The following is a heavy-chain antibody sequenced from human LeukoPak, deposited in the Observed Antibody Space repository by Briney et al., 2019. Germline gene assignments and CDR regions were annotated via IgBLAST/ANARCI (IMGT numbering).Heavy chain of an antibody. V-gene: IGHV3-23*01. CDR3: AKVSSGYWYYFDY. CDR1: GFTFSSYA. D-gene: IGHD3-22*01. CDR2: ISGSGGST. J-gene: IGHJ4*02. Sequence: GGSLRLSCAASGFTFSSYAMSWVRQAPGKGLEWVSAISGSGGSTYYADSVKGRFTISRDNSKNTLYLQMNSLRVEDTAVYYCAKVSSGYWYYFDYWGQGTLVTVSS.